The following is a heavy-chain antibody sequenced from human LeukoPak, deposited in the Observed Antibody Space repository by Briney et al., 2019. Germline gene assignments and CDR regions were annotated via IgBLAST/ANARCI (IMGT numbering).Heavy chain of an antibody. V-gene: IGHV1-2*02. J-gene: IGHJ4*02. CDR1: GYTFTGYY. Sequence: AASVEVSCKASGYTFTGYYMHWVRQAPGQGLEWMGWINPNSGGTNYAQKFQGRVTMTRDTSISTAYMELSRLRSDDTAVYYCAREAAGTVPRQPSIDYWGQGTLVTVSS. CDR2: INPNSGGT. D-gene: IGHD6-13*01. CDR3: AREAAGTVPRQPSIDY.